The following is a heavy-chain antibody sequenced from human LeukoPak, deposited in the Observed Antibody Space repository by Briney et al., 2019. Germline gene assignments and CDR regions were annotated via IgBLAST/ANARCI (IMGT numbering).Heavy chain of an antibody. Sequence: EASAKVSCKASGYTFTSYYMHWVRQAPGQGLEWMGIINPSGGSTSYAQKFQGRVTMTRDTSTSTVYMELSSLRSEDTAVYYCASLNMLSNGYSSGWSFDYWGQGTLVTVSS. D-gene: IGHD6-19*01. J-gene: IGHJ4*02. V-gene: IGHV1-46*01. CDR2: INPSGGST. CDR3: ASLNMLSNGYSSGWSFDY. CDR1: GYTFTSYY.